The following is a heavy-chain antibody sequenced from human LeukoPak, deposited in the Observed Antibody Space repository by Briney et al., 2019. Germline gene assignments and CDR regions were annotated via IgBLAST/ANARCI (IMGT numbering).Heavy chain of an antibody. Sequence: SETLSLTCAVYGGSFSGYYWSWIRQPPGKGLEWIGEINHSGSTNYNPSLKSRVTISVDTSKNQFSLKLGSVTAADTAVYYCARVMAARREDLNWFDPWGQGTLVTVSS. CDR3: ARVMAARREDLNWFDP. CDR1: GGSFSGYY. J-gene: IGHJ5*02. CDR2: INHSGST. V-gene: IGHV4-34*01. D-gene: IGHD6-6*01.